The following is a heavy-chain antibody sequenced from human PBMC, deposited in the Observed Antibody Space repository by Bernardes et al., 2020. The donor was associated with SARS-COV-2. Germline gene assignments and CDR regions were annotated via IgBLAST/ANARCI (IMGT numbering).Heavy chain of an antibody. CDR3: GRDLTPAYSDL. Sequence: GGSLRLSFVASGLTGSDQYMSWVRQAPGKGLEWVSVLYSGDITYYADSVKGRFTISRDNSKNTLYLQMNSLRAEDTAVYYCGRDLTPAYSDLWGRGTLVTVSS. CDR1: GLTGSDQY. D-gene: IGHD2-15*01. V-gene: IGHV3-66*01. CDR2: LYSGDIT. J-gene: IGHJ2*01.